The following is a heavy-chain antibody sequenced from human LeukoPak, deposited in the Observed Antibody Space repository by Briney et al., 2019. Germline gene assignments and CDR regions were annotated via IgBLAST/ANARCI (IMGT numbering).Heavy chain of an antibody. CDR2: ISWNSGSI. CDR1: SSGDYY. J-gene: IGHJ4*02. D-gene: IGHD6-13*01. V-gene: IGHV3-9*01. CDR3: AKDTRTYSSSSDY. Sequence: SSGDYYWSWIRQPPGKGLEWVSGISWNSGSIGYADSVKGRFAISRDNAKNSLYLQMNSLRAEDTALYYCAKDTRTYSSSSDYWGQGTLVTVSS.